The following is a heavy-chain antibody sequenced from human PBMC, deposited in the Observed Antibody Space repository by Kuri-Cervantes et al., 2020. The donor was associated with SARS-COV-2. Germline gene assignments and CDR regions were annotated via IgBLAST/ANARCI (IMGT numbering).Heavy chain of an antibody. CDR2: ISPNSGGT. J-gene: IGHJ4*03. CDR1: GYTFTGYF. V-gene: IGHV1-2*02. Sequence: ASVKVSCRASGYTFTGYFVHWARQAPGQGLEWMGWISPNSGGTNYAWKFQGRVTMSRDTSTSTASMELSRLTSDDTAIYYCARVDWATPRGPFEMWGQGTLVTVSS. D-gene: IGHD3/OR15-3a*01. CDR3: ARVDWATPRGPFEM.